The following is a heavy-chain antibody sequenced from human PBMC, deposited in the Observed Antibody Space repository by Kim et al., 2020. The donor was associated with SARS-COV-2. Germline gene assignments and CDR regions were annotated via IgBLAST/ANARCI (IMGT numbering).Heavy chain of an antibody. Sequence: GGSLRLSCAASGFTFSSYAMSWVRQAPGKGLEWVSAISGSGGSTYYADSVKGRFTISRDNSKNTLYLQMNSLRAEDTAVYYCAKGESAVAGTWACWFDPWGQGTLVTVSS. CDR2: ISGSGGST. D-gene: IGHD6-19*01. V-gene: IGHV3-23*01. CDR1: GFTFSSYA. J-gene: IGHJ5*02. CDR3: AKGESAVAGTWACWFDP.